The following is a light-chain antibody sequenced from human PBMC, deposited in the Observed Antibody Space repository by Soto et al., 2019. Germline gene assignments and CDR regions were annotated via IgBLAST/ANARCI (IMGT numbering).Light chain of an antibody. J-gene: IGKJ1*01. CDR2: GAS. CDR1: QSVNSN. Sequence: EIVLTQSPATLSLSPGERATLSCRASQSVNSNLAWYQQKPGQAPRLLIYGASSRATGIPARFSGSGSGTDFTLTISSLEPEDFAVYYCQQRSNWPWTFGQGTKVDI. V-gene: IGKV3-11*01. CDR3: QQRSNWPWT.